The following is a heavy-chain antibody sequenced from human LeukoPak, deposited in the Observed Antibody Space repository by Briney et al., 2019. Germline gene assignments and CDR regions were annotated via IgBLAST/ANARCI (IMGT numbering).Heavy chain of an antibody. V-gene: IGHV3-21*01. CDR2: ISSSSSYI. D-gene: IGHD3-22*01. J-gene: IGHJ6*02. Sequence: GGSLRLSCAASGFTFSSYSMNWVRQAPGKGLEWVSSISSSSSYIYYADSVKGRFTISRDNAKNSLYLQMNSLRAEDTAVYYCARVMVRSSGYYPYYYYYGMDVWGQGTTVTVSS. CDR3: ARVMVRSSGYYPYYYYYGMDV. CDR1: GFTFSSYS.